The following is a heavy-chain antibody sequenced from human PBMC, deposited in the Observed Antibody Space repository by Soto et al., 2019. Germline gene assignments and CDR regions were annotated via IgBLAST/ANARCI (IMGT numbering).Heavy chain of an antibody. CDR3: ARGARRYCSSTSCHYYFDY. CDR2: INHSGST. Sequence: SETLSLTCAVYGGSFSGYYWTWIRQPPGTGLEWIGEINHSGSTNYNPSLKSRVTISVDTSKNQFSLKLSSVTAADTAVYYCARGARRYCSSTSCHYYFDYWGQGTLVTVSS. CDR1: GGSFSGYY. D-gene: IGHD2-2*01. J-gene: IGHJ4*02. V-gene: IGHV4-34*01.